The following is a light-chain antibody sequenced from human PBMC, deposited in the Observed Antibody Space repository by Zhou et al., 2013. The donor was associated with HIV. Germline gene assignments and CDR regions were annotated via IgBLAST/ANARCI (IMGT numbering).Light chain of an antibody. CDR2: AAS. Sequence: DIQMTQSPSSLSASVGDRVTITCRASQSISSYLNWYQQKPGKAPKLLIYAASSLQSGVPSRFSGSGSGADFTLTINSLHPEDFATYYCQQSYSYLITFGQGTRLEI. CDR3: QQSYSYLIT. J-gene: IGKJ5*01. V-gene: IGKV1-39*01. CDR1: QSISSY.